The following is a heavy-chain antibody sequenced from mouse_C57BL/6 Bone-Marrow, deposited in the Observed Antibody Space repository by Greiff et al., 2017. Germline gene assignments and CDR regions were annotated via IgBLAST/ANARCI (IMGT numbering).Heavy chain of an antibody. CDR2: IYPGDGDT. CDR3: ARSRLLRYFDY. CDR1: GYAFSSSW. D-gene: IGHD1-1*01. V-gene: IGHV1-82*01. J-gene: IGHJ2*01. Sequence: QVQLQQSGPELVKPGASVKISCKASGYAFSSSWMNWVKQRPGKGLEWIGRIYPGDGDTNYNGKFKGKATLTADKSSSTAYMQLRSLTSEDSAVYFCARSRLLRYFDYWGQGTTLTVSS.